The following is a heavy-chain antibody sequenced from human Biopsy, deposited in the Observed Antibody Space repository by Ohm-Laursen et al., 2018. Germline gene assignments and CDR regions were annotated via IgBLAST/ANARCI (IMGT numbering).Heavy chain of an antibody. V-gene: IGHV1-2*02. J-gene: IGHJ3*01. CDR3: ARDIMNPIGGLVARSDVFDV. D-gene: IGHD3-16*02. CDR2: ISPRSGGT. Sequence: SVNASCTASGYTFTDYFLHWVRQAPGQGPECMGWISPRSGGTNYAQKVQGRVTMIRDPSATTGYMELSSLRSDDTAVYYRARDIMNPIGGLVARSDVFDVWGQGTMVTVSS. CDR1: GYTFTDYF.